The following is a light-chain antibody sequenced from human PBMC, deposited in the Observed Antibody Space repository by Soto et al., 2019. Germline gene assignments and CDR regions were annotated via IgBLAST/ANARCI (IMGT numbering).Light chain of an antibody. CDR1: QSISSW. CDR2: DAS. CDR3: QQYDNYKPLT. J-gene: IGKJ4*01. Sequence: QVTQAPTTLSSSVGGRSTITCRASQSISSWLAWYQQKPGKAPKLMXFDASSLESGTTSRFSGSRAATQLTLTINGMQPHDFATYYCQQYDNYKPLTFGGGTQV. V-gene: IGKV1-5*01.